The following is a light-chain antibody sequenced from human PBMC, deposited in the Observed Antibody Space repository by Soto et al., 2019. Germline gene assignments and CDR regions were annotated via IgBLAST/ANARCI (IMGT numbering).Light chain of an antibody. Sequence: DIQMTQSPSSLSASVGDRVTITCRASQTISSYLNWYQQKPGKAPKLLIYAASSLQSGVPSRFSGSGSGTDFTLTISSLQPEDSATYYCQQSHSTPSWTFGQGTKVEIK. V-gene: IGKV1-39*01. CDR2: AAS. CDR1: QTISSY. J-gene: IGKJ1*01. CDR3: QQSHSTPSWT.